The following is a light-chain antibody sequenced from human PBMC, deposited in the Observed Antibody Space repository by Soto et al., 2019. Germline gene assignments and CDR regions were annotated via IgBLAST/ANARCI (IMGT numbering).Light chain of an antibody. CDR3: CSCTTSSTYV. Sequence: SQPASVSGSPGQPINISCTGTSSDIGTYNHVSWYQQLPGKAPKLIIHDVSNRPSGVSDRFSGSKSGNTASLTISGLQAEDEADYSCCSCTTSSTYVFGSGTKVTVL. CDR1: SSDIGTYNH. J-gene: IGLJ1*01. V-gene: IGLV2-14*03. CDR2: DVS.